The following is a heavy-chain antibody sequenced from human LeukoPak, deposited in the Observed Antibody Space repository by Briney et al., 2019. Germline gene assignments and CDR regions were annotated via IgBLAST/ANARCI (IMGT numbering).Heavy chain of an antibody. D-gene: IGHD3-22*01. CDR2: ISSSSSYI. Sequence: GGSLRLSCAASGFTFSSYSMNWVRQAPGKGLEWVSSISSSSSYIYYADSVKGRFTISRDNAKNSLYLQMNSLRAKDTAVYYCARGDYYDSSGYGYWGQGTLVTVSS. CDR3: ARGDYYDSSGYGY. CDR1: GFTFSSYS. V-gene: IGHV3-21*01. J-gene: IGHJ4*02.